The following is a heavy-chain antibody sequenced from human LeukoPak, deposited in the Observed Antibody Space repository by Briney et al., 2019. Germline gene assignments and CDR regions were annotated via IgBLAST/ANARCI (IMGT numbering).Heavy chain of an antibody. J-gene: IGHJ4*02. CDR3: AKDDYGDSDY. Sequence: GGSLRLSCAASGFTFSNAWMNWVRQAPGKGLEWVSAISGSGGSTYYADSVKGRFTISRDNSKNTLYLQMNSLRAEDTAVYYCAKDDYGDSDYWGQGTLVTVSS. CDR2: ISGSGGST. D-gene: IGHD4-17*01. CDR1: GFTFSNAW. V-gene: IGHV3-23*01.